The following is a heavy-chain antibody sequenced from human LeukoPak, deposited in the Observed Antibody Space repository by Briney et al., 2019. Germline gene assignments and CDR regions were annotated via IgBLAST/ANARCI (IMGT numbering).Heavy chain of an antibody. V-gene: IGHV4-30-4*01. CDR1: GGSISSGDYY. Sequence: SQTLSLTCTVSGGSISSGDYYWSWIRQPPGKGLEWIGYIYSSGSAYYNPSLKSRVTISVDTSKNQFSLKLNSVTAADTAVYYCARPSRVGAIGYFQHWGQGTLVTVSS. D-gene: IGHD1-26*01. CDR3: ARPSRVGAIGYFQH. CDR2: IYSSGSA. J-gene: IGHJ1*01.